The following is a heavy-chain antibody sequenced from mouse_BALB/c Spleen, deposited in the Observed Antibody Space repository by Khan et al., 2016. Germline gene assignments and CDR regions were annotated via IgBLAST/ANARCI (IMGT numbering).Heavy chain of an antibody. Sequence: EVQLQESGPGLVKPSQSLSLTCSVTGYSITSGYYWNWIRQFPGNKLEWMGYISYDGSNNYNPSLKNRISITRDTSKNQFVLKLNSVTTEDTATYYCARGNYYFDYWGQGTTLTVSS. V-gene: IGHV3-6*02. D-gene: IGHD2-1*01. CDR3: ARGNYYFDY. J-gene: IGHJ2*01. CDR2: ISYDGSN. CDR1: GYSITSGYY.